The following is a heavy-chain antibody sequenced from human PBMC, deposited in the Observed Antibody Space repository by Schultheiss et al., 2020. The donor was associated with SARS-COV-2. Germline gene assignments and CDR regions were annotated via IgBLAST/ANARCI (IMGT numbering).Heavy chain of an antibody. CDR2: ISYDGSNK. CDR1: GFTFSSYG. D-gene: IGHD2-2*01. CDR3: ARDPVVPAATEHYFFYMDV. Sequence: GGSLRLSCAASGFTFSSYGMHWVRQAPGKGLEWVAVISYDGSNKYYADSVKGRFTISRDNSKNTLYLQMNSLRAEDTAVYYCARDPVVPAATEHYFFYMDVWGKGTTVTVSS. J-gene: IGHJ6*03. V-gene: IGHV3-30*03.